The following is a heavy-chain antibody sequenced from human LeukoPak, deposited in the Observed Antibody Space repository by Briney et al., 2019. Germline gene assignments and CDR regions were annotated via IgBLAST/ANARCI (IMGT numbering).Heavy chain of an antibody. CDR1: GFTFSSYA. Sequence: GGSLRLSCAAAGFTFSSYAMSWVRQAPGKGLEWVSAISGSGGSTYYADSVKGRFTISRDNSKNTPYLQMNSLRAEDTAVYYCAKDLYRPQNTYYMDVWGKGTTVTVSS. V-gene: IGHV3-23*01. D-gene: IGHD2-8*01. CDR3: AKDLYRPQNTYYMDV. J-gene: IGHJ6*03. CDR2: ISGSGGST.